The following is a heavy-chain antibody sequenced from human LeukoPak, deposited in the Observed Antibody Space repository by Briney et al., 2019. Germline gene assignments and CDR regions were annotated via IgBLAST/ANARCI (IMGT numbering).Heavy chain of an antibody. Sequence: SETLSLTCTVSGYSISSGYYWGWVRQPPGTGLQWIATTYEGASLKSRVTISLDTSKNQFFLRLTSVTAADTAVYYCARLNLKPLYYFDYWGQGTLVTVSS. J-gene: IGHJ4*02. CDR1: GYSISSGYY. CDR2: T. V-gene: IGHV4-28*01. CDR3: ARLNLKPLYYFDY. D-gene: IGHD1-14*01.